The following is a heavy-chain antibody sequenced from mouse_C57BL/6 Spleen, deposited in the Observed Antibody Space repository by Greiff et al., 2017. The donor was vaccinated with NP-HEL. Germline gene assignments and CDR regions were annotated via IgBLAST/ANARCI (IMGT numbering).Heavy chain of an antibody. V-gene: IGHV1-7*01. CDR1: GYTFTSYW. CDR3: ARGNYDVGAD. J-gene: IGHJ3*01. Sequence: VQLQQSGAELAKPGASVKLSCKASGYTFTSYWMHWVKQRPGQGLEWIGYINPSSGYTKYNQKFKDKATLTADTSSSTAYMQLSSLTYEDSAVYDGARGNYDVGADWGQGTLVTVHA. CDR2: INPSSGYT. D-gene: IGHD2-4*01.